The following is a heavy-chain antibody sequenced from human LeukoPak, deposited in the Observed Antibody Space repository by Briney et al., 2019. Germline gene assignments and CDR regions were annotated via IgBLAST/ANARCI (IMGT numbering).Heavy chain of an antibody. J-gene: IGHJ5*02. CDR1: GYSFTSYW. CDR2: IYPGDSDT. V-gene: IGHV5-51*01. CDR3: ARRLHSSSWLNWFDP. Sequence: GESLKISCKGSGYSFTSYWIGWVRQMPGKGLEWMGIIYPGDSDTRYSPSFQGQVTISADKSISTAYLQWSSLKASDTAMYYCARRLHSSSWLNWFDPWGQGTLVTVSS. D-gene: IGHD6-13*01.